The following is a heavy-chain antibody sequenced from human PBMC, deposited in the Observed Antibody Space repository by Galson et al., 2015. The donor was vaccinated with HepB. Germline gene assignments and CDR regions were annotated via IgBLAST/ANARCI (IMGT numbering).Heavy chain of an antibody. Sequence: SLRLSCAASGFTFSSYSMNWVRQAPGKGLERVSSISSSSSYIYYADSVKGRFTISRDNAKNSLYLQMNSLRAEDTAVYYCARDAWALTYSGSYGTTNFDYWGQGTLVTVSS. J-gene: IGHJ4*02. CDR3: ARDAWALTYSGSYGTTNFDY. CDR2: ISSSSSYI. CDR1: GFTFSSYS. D-gene: IGHD1-26*01. V-gene: IGHV3-21*01.